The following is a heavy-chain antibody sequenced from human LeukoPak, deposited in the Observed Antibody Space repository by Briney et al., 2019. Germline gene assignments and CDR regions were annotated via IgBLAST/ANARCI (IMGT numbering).Heavy chain of an antibody. D-gene: IGHD3-22*01. CDR1: GFTFRRNA. J-gene: IGHJ5*01. CDR3: AKDESSGYYYLDS. Sequence: GGSLRLSCAASGFTFRRNAMPWVRQAPGKGLEWVSTITGSAESAYYADSVKGRFSISRDNSKNTLHLQLKSLRAEDTAVYYCAKDESSGYYYLDSWGQGTLVTVSS. CDR2: ITGSAESA. V-gene: IGHV3-23*01.